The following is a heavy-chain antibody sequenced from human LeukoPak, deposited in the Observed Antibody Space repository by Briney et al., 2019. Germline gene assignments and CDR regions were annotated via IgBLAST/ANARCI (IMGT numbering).Heavy chain of an antibody. Sequence: GGSLRLSCAASGFTFSSYAMSWVRQAPGKGLEWVSAISGSGGSTYYADSVKGRFTTSRDNSKNTLYLQMNSLRAEDTAVYYCAKAIGYCSSTSCYTLSPPYYYYGMDVWGQETTVTVSS. CDR3: AKAIGYCSSTSCYTLSPPYYYYGMDV. CDR1: GFTFSSYA. CDR2: ISGSGGST. V-gene: IGHV3-23*01. J-gene: IGHJ6*02. D-gene: IGHD2-2*02.